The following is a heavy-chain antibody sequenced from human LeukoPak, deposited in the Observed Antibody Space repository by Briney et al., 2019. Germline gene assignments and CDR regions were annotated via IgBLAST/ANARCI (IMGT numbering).Heavy chain of an antibody. J-gene: IGHJ4*02. D-gene: IGHD1-1*01. Sequence: GGSLRLSCAASGFTFSSYAKHWVRQAPGKGLEWVAFIRYDGSNKYYADSVKGRFTISRDNSKNTLYLQMNSLRAEDTAVYYCAKDTTSAYGFDYWGQGTLVTVSS. V-gene: IGHV3-30*02. CDR2: IRYDGSNK. CDR1: GFTFSSYA. CDR3: AKDTTSAYGFDY.